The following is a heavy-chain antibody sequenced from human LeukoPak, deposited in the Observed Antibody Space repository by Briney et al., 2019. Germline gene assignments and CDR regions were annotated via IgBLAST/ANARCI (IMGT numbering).Heavy chain of an antibody. Sequence: GGTLRLSCAASGFTFSSYSMNWVRQAPGKGLEWVSSISSSSSYIYYADSVKGRFTISRDNAKNSLYLQMNSLRAEDTAVYYCARGDSSGWYHFDYWGQGTLVTVSS. CDR3: ARGDSSGWYHFDY. J-gene: IGHJ4*02. CDR1: GFTFSSYS. V-gene: IGHV3-21*01. D-gene: IGHD6-19*01. CDR2: ISSSSSYI.